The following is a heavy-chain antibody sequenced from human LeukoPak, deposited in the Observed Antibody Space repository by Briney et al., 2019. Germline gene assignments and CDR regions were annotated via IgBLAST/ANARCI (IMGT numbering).Heavy chain of an antibody. V-gene: IGHV3-23*01. CDR2: ISASGGGT. J-gene: IGHJ5*02. Sequence: GGSLRPSSAASGLTFSNYAMRWGRQAPGQGLEWVSGISASGGGTYYADSVKGRFTISRDNSKNTLYLQMNSLRAEDTAVYYRAKLQSMAAAGEDLVGLWGQGTLVTVSS. CDR1: GLTFSNYA. D-gene: IGHD6-13*01. CDR3: AKLQSMAAAGEDLVGL.